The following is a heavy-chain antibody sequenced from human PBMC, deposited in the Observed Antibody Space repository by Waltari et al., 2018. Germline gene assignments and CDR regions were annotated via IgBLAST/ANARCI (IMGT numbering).Heavy chain of an antibody. Sequence: EVQLVQSGAEVKKPGESLKISCKGSGYSFTSYWIGWVRQMPGKGLEWVGIIYPCDSDTRYSPSFQGQVTISADKAISTAYLQWSSLKASDTAMYYCARRGYCTNGVCLDGMDVWGQGTTVTVSS. D-gene: IGHD2-8*01. CDR1: GYSFTSYW. CDR3: ARRGYCTNGVCLDGMDV. V-gene: IGHV5-51*01. J-gene: IGHJ6*02. CDR2: IYPCDSDT.